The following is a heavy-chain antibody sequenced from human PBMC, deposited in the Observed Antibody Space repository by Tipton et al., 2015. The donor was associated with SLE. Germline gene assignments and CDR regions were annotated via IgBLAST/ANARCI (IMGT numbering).Heavy chain of an antibody. CDR1: GGSISSHY. V-gene: IGHV4-39*01. Sequence: TLSLTCTVSGGSISSHYWSWIRQPPGKGLEWIGSIYYSGSTYYNPPLKSRVTISVDTSKNQFSLKLSSVTAADTAVYYCASRTTVTTTDYWGQGTLVTVSS. D-gene: IGHD4-17*01. CDR3: ASRTTVTTTDY. J-gene: IGHJ4*02. CDR2: IYYSGST.